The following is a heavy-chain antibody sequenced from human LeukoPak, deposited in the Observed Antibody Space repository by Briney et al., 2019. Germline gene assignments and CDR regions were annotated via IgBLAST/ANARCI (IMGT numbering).Heavy chain of an antibody. D-gene: IGHD4-23*01. Sequence: GGSLRLSCAASGFTFSSYEMNWVRQAPGKGLEWVSYISSSGSTIYYADSVKGRFTISRDNAKNSLYLQMNSLRVEDTALYYCTKDLRYYYADNHSEMDEHDYWGQGTLVTVSS. V-gene: IGHV3-48*03. J-gene: IGHJ4*02. CDR3: TKDLRYYYADNHSEMDEHDY. CDR1: GFTFSSYE. CDR2: ISSSGSTI.